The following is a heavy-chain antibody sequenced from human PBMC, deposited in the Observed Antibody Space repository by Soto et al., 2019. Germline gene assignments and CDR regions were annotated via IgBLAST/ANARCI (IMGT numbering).Heavy chain of an antibody. CDR1: GFTFSSYG. CDR3: AKGSGITGTTNV. V-gene: IGHV3-30*18. Sequence: QVQLVESGGGVVQPGRSLRLSCAASGFTFSSYGMHWVRQAPGKGLEWVEVISYDGSNKYYADSVKGRFTISRDNSKNTLYLQMNSLRAEDTAVYYCAKGSGITGTTNVWGQGTTVTVSS. D-gene: IGHD1-7*01. CDR2: ISYDGSNK. J-gene: IGHJ6*02.